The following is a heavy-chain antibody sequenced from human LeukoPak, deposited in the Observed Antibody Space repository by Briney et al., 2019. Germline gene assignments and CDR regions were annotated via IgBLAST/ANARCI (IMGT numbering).Heavy chain of an antibody. J-gene: IGHJ5*02. CDR2: IIPILGIA. CDR1: GGTFSSYA. D-gene: IGHD2-8*01. Sequence: GASVKVSGKASGGTFSSYAISWVRQAPGQGLEWMGRIIPILGIANYAQKFQGRVTITADKSTSTAYMELSSLRSEDTAVYYCARSPGYCTNGVCYNNWFDPWGQGTLVTVSS. V-gene: IGHV1-69*04. CDR3: ARSPGYCTNGVCYNNWFDP.